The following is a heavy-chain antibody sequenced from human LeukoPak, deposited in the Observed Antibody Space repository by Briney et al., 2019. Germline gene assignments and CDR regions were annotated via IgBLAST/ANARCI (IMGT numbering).Heavy chain of an antibody. V-gene: IGHV3-23*01. Sequence: GGSLRLSCVASGFTFSSHAMTWVRQSPGKGLEWVSAIGGSGSTTKYADSVKGRFTTSRDNSKNTLYLQMNSLRAEDTAVYYCAKDWACDSWGQGTLVTVSS. CDR2: IGGSGSTT. J-gene: IGHJ4*02. D-gene: IGHD3-16*01. CDR3: AKDWACDS. CDR1: GFTFSSHA.